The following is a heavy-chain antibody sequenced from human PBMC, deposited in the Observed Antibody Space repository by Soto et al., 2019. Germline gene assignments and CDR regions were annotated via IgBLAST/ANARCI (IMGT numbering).Heavy chain of an antibody. CDR1: GFTFRNYD. Sequence: EVQLVESGGGLVQPGGSLRLSCEASGFTFRNYDMHWVRQGTGKGLEWVSGISAAGDPEYADSVEGRFTISRENAQNSFFLQMNSLRVGDTAVYYCARTYRDFYGLDVWGQGTTVIVSS. D-gene: IGHD4-4*01. CDR2: ISAAGDP. J-gene: IGHJ6*02. CDR3: ARTYRDFYGLDV. V-gene: IGHV3-13*05.